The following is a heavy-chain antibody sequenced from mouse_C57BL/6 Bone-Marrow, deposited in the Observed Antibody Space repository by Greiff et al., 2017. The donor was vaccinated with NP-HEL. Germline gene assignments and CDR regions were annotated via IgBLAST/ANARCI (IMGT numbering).Heavy chain of an antibody. CDR1: GYAFSSYW. V-gene: IGHV1-80*01. CDR3: ARYYGSSYYFDY. J-gene: IGHJ2*01. Sequence: VQLQQSGAELVKPGASVKISCKASGYAFSSYWMNWVKQRPGKGLEWIGQIYPGDGDTNYNGKFKGKATLTADKSSSTAYMQLGSLTSEDSAVYFCARYYGSSYYFDYWGQGTTLTVSS. D-gene: IGHD1-1*01. CDR2: IYPGDGDT.